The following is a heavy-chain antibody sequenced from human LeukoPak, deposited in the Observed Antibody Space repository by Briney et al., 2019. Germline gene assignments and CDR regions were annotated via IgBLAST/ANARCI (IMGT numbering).Heavy chain of an antibody. CDR2: SIPIFCAA. J-gene: IGHJ4*02. V-gene: IGHV1-69*13. Sequence: SVTVSCMSSVWTFSSYAISGVRPARGQGREGMGGSIPIFCAAIYAQIFQGRVTITADASTSTAYMELSRLRSEDTAVYYCARDRGGSSGYYFPADYWGPGNLVTVSS. CDR1: VWTFSSYA. D-gene: IGHD3-22*01. CDR3: ARDRGGSSGYYFPADY.